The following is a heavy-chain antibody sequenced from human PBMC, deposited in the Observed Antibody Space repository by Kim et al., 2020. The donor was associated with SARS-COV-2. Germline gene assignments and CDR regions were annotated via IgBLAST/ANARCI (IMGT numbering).Heavy chain of an antibody. CDR2: INHSGST. D-gene: IGHD3-10*01. Sequence: SETLSLTCAVYGGSFSGYYWSWIRQPPGKGLEWIGEINHSGSTNYNPSLKSRVTISVDTSKNQFSLKLSSVTAADTAVYYCASTPRERPRYSATYYYGSGKNAFDIWGQGTMVTVSS. CDR3: ASTPRERPRYSATYYYGSGKNAFDI. J-gene: IGHJ3*02. V-gene: IGHV4-34*01. CDR1: GGSFSGYY.